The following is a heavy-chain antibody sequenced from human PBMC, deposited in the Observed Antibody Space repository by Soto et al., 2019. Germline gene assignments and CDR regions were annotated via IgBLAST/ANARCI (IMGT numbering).Heavy chain of an antibody. D-gene: IGHD5-18*01. Sequence: EVQLVESGGGLVKPGGSLRLSCAASGFTFSSYSMNWVRQAPGKGLEWVSSISSSSYIYYADSVKGRFTISRDNAKNSLYLQMHSLRAEDTAVYYCASGSDGYAVDYWGQGTLVTVSS. V-gene: IGHV3-21*01. CDR3: ASGSDGYAVDY. CDR1: GFTFSSYS. CDR2: ISSSSYI. J-gene: IGHJ4*02.